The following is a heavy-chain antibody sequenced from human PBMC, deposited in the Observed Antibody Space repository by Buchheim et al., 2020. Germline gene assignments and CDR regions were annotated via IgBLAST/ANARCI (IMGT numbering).Heavy chain of an antibody. Sequence: QVQLVESGGGVVQPGRSLRLSCAASGFTFSSYGMHWVRQAPGKGLEWVAVISYDGSNKYYADSVKGRFTISRDNSKNTLYLQMNSLRAEDTVVYYCAKLPGATLDYWGQGTL. J-gene: IGHJ4*02. D-gene: IGHD1-26*01. CDR1: GFTFSSYG. CDR3: AKLPGATLDY. V-gene: IGHV3-30*18. CDR2: ISYDGSNK.